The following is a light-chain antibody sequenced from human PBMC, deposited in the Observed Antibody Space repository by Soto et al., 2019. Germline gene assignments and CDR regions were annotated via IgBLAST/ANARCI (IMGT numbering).Light chain of an antibody. CDR2: DVS. CDR1: SSDVGNYNY. J-gene: IGLJ3*02. CDR3: CSYAGSYTWV. Sequence: QSALTQPRSVSGSPGQSVTISCTGTSSDVGNYNYVSWYQHHPGKAPKLMISDVSKRPSGVPDRFSGSKSGNTASLTISGLQAEDESDYYCCSYAGSYTWVFGGGTKLTVL. V-gene: IGLV2-11*01.